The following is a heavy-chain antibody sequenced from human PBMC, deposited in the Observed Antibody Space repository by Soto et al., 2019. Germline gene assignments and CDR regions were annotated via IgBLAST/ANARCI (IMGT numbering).Heavy chain of an antibody. D-gene: IGHD2-15*01. CDR1: GFSLSTSGVG. J-gene: IGHJ4*02. V-gene: IGHV2-5*02. CDR2: IYWDDDK. CDR3: AHAFGCSGVSCRSAFDH. Sequence: QITLKESGPTLVKPTQTLTLTCTFSGFSLSTSGVGVGWIRQPPGKALEWLALIYWDDDKRYSPSLKSRLTITKYTSKNQVVLTMTNMDPVDTATYYCAHAFGCSGVSCRSAFDHWGQGTLVTVSS.